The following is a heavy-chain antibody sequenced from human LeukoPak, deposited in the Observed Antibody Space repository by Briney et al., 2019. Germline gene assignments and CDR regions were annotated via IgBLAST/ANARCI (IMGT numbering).Heavy chain of an antibody. CDR2: ISSSSSYI. J-gene: IGHJ4*02. Sequence: GGSLRLSCAASGFTFSSYSMNWVRQAPGKGLEWVSSISSSSSYIYYADSVKGRFTISRDNAKNSLYLQMNSLRAEDTAVYHCAREYCTNGVCYPPPSYWGQGTLVTVSS. CDR3: AREYCTNGVCYPPPSY. CDR1: GFTFSSYS. V-gene: IGHV3-21*01. D-gene: IGHD2-8*01.